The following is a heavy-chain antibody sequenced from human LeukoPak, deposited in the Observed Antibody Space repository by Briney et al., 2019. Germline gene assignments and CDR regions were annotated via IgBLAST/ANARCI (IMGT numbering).Heavy chain of an antibody. J-gene: IGHJ4*02. D-gene: IGHD6-19*01. CDR2: IIPIFGTA. Sequence: SVRVSCKASGGTFSSYAISWVRQAPGQGLEWMGGIIPIFGTANYAQKFQGRVTITADESTSTACMELSSLRSEDTAVYYCARDPAVAGYLDYWGQGTLVTVSS. V-gene: IGHV1-69*13. CDR1: GGTFSSYA. CDR3: ARDPAVAGYLDY.